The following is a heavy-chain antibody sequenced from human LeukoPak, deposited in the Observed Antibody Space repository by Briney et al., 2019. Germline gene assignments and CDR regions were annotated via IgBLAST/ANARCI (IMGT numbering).Heavy chain of an antibody. V-gene: IGHV3-30-3*01. CDR3: VRDKGCSGGSCYSASYYYGMDV. Sequence: GWSLRLSCAASGFTFSSYTMHWVRQAPGKGLVWVAVISYHGNNKYYADSVKGRFTISRDNSKNTLYLQMNSLRAEDTAVYYCVRDKGCSGGSCYSASYYYGMDVWGQGTTVTVSS. D-gene: IGHD2-15*01. J-gene: IGHJ6*02. CDR1: GFTFSSYT. CDR2: ISYHGNNK.